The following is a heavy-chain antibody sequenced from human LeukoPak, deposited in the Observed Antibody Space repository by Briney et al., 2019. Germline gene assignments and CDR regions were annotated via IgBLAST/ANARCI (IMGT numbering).Heavy chain of an antibody. CDR1: GGSISSYY. CDR2: IYYSGST. Sequence: SETLSLTCTVSGGSISSYYWSWIRQPPGKGLEWIGYIYYSGSTNYNPSLKSRVTISVDTSKNQFSLKLSSMTAADTAVYYCARDSEQYYFDYWGQGTLVTVSS. CDR3: ARDSEQYYFDY. V-gene: IGHV4-59*01. D-gene: IGHD6-19*01. J-gene: IGHJ4*02.